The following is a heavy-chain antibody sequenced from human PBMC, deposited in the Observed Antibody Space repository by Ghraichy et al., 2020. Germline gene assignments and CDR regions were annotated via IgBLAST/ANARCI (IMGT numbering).Heavy chain of an antibody. V-gene: IGHV4-39*07. CDR2: IYYSGST. D-gene: IGHD5-18*01. Sequence: SETLSLTCTVSGGSISSSSYYWGWIRQPPGKGLEWIGSIYYSGSTYYNPSLKSRVTISVDTSKNQFSLKLSSVTAADTAVYYCASDLAMDSFDYWGQGTLVTVSS. CDR3: ASDLAMDSFDY. CDR1: GGSISSSSYY. J-gene: IGHJ4*02.